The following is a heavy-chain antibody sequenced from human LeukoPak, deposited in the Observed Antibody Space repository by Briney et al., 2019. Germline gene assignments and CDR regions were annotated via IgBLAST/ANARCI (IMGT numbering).Heavy chain of an antibody. V-gene: IGHV4-34*01. J-gene: IGHJ4*02. CDR2: INHSGST. Sequence: SETLSLTCAVYGGSFSGYYWSWIRQPPGKGLEWIGEINHSGSTNYNPSLKSRVTISVDTSKNQFSLKLSSVNAADTAVYYCARVRFRAFNGWGQGTLVTVSS. CDR1: GGSFSGYY. CDR3: ARVRFRAFNG.